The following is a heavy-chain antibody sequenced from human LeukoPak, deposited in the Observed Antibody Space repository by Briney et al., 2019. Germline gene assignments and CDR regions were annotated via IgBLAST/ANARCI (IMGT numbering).Heavy chain of an antibody. J-gene: IGHJ4*02. CDR2: ISSSSSYI. CDR3: ARGVLWFGDGVDY. Sequence: GGSLRLSCAASGFTFSSYSMNWVRQAPGKGLEWVSSISSSSSYIYYADSVKGRFTISRDNAKNSLYRQMNSLRAEDTAVYYCARGVLWFGDGVDYRGQGTLVTVSS. CDR1: GFTFSSYS. V-gene: IGHV3-21*01. D-gene: IGHD3-10*01.